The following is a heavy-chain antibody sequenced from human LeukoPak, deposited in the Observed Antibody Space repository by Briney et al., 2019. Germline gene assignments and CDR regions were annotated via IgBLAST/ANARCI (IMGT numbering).Heavy chain of an antibody. CDR2: INWNGGST. D-gene: IGHD5-24*01. J-gene: IGHJ4*02. V-gene: IGHV3-20*04. Sequence: GGSLRLSCAASGFTFDDYGMSWVRQAPGKGLEWVSGINWNGGSTGYADSVKGRFTTSRDNAKNSLYLQMNSLRAEDTALYYCARDGRWLQLFKDFDYWGQGTLVTVSS. CDR1: GFTFDDYG. CDR3: ARDGRWLQLFKDFDY.